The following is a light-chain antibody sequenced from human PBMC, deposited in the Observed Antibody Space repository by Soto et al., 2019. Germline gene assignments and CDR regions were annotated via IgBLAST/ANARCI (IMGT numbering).Light chain of an antibody. J-gene: IGLJ1*01. CDR1: ASDIGRYNY. V-gene: IGLV2-14*01. CDR2: EVT. Sequence: QSALTQPASVSDSPGQSITISCTGTASDIGRYNYVSWYQHHPGKAPKLIIYEVTKRPSGVPDRFSGSKSGNTASLTISGLQAEDEADYYCSSYTSSSTLYVFGTGTKVTVL. CDR3: SSYTSSSTLYV.